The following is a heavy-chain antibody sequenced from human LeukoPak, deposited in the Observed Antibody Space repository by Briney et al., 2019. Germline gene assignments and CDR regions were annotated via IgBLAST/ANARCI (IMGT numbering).Heavy chain of an antibody. CDR1: GFSFSDYA. D-gene: IGHD3-22*01. J-gene: IGHJ4*02. CDR2: ITGSGGVT. CDR3: AKDGLYYDGSTHIYYFDY. Sequence: HSGGSLRLSCAASGFSFSDYAMAWVRQALGKGPEWVSVITGSGGVTHYAGSVKGRFTISRDNSKNTLYLQMNNLRVEDTARYYCAKDGLYYDGSTHIYYFDYWGQGTLVAVSS. V-gene: IGHV3-23*01.